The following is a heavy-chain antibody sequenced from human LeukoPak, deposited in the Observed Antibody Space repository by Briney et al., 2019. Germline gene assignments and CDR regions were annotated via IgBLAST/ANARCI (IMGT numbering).Heavy chain of an antibody. CDR3: ARRTGLGKATVPFGGHFDS. J-gene: IGHJ4*02. CDR2: VTGNGRSI. Sequence: GGSLRLSCVTSGFSFSSYAINWVRQAPGKGLEWVSAVTGNGRSIYYADSVKGRFTISRDNAKNSLFLQMNSLRAEDAAVYYCARRTGLGKATVPFGGHFDSWGQGTLVVVSS. V-gene: IGHV3-21*06. D-gene: IGHD4-17*01. CDR1: GFSFSSYA.